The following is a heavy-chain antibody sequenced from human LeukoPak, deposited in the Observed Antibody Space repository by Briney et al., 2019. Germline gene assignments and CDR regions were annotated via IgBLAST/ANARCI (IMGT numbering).Heavy chain of an antibody. CDR3: ARVAEYETGSLDAFDI. CDR2: IYYSGST. V-gene: IGHV4-39*07. Sequence: SETLSLTCTVSGGSISSSSYYWGWICQPPGKGLEWIGSIYYSGSTYYNPSLKSRVTISVDTSKNQFSLKLSSVTAADTAVYYCARVAEYETGSLDAFDIWGQGTMVTVSS. D-gene: IGHD2-2*01. J-gene: IGHJ3*02. CDR1: GGSISSSSYY.